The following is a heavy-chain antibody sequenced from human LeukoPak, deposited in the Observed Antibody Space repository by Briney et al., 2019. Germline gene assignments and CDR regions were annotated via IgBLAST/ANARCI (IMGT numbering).Heavy chain of an antibody. V-gene: IGHV3-53*01. CDR3: ARDTGVYYDFWSGYYPYYYYYMDV. CDR2: IYSGGST. D-gene: IGHD3-3*01. Sequence: GGSLRLSCAASGFTVSSNYMSWVRQAPGKGLEWVSVIYSGGSTYYADSVKGRFTISRDNSKNTLYLQMNSLRAEDTAVYYCARDTGVYYDFWSGYYPYYYYYMDVWGKGTTVTVSS. J-gene: IGHJ6*03. CDR1: GFTVSSNY.